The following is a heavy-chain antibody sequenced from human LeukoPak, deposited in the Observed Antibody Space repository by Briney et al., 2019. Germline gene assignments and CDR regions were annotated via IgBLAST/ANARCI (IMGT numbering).Heavy chain of an antibody. Sequence: GGSLRLSCAASGFTFSDYYMSWIRQAPGKGLEWVSYISSSGSTIYYADSVKGRFTISRDNAKNSLYLQMNSLRAEDTAVYYCASTITYYYDSSGYAPDYWGQGTLVTVSS. D-gene: IGHD3-22*01. CDR3: ASTITYYYDSSGYAPDY. CDR2: ISSSGSTI. CDR1: GFTFSDYY. V-gene: IGHV3-11*01. J-gene: IGHJ4*02.